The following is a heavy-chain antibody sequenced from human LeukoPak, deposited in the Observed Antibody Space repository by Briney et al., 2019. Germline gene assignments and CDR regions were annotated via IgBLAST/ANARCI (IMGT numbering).Heavy chain of an antibody. D-gene: IGHD1-1*01. CDR1: GYTLTELS. Sequence: ASVKVSCKVSGYTLTELSMHWVRQAPGKGLEWMGGFDPEDGETIYAQKFQGRVTMTEDTSTDTAYMELSSLRSDDTAVYYCARDRPKTGTTSPFDPWGQGTLVTVSS. V-gene: IGHV1-24*01. CDR3: ARDRPKTGTTSPFDP. CDR2: FDPEDGET. J-gene: IGHJ5*02.